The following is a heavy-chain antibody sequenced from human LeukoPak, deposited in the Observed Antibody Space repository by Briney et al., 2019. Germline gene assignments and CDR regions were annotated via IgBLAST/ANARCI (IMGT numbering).Heavy chain of an antibody. Sequence: SETLSLTCAVYGGSFSGYYWSWIRQPPGKGLEWIGEINHSGSTNYNPSLKSRVTISVDTFKNQFSLKLSSVTAAVTAVYYCARGRGFSNSFYDYWGQGTLVTVSS. D-gene: IGHD4-11*01. V-gene: IGHV4-34*01. J-gene: IGHJ4*02. CDR3: ARGRGFSNSFYDY. CDR1: GGSFSGYY. CDR2: INHSGST.